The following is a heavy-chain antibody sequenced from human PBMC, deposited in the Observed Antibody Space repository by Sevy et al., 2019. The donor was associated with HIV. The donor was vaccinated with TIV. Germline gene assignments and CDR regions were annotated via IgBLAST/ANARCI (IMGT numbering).Heavy chain of an antibody. CDR1: GGSLSSGSYY. V-gene: IGHV4-61*02. D-gene: IGHD3-22*01. CDR2: IYTSGST. CDR3: ARDNYYYDSSGYWVIDY. J-gene: IGHJ4*02. Sequence: SETLSLTCTVSGGSLSSGSYYWSWIRQPAGKGLEWIGRIYTSGSTNYNPSLKSRVTISVDTSKNQFSLKLSSVTAADTAVYYCARDNYYYDSSGYWVIDYWGQGTLVTVSS.